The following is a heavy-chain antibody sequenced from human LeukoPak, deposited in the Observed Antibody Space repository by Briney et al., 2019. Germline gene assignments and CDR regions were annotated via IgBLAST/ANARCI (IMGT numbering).Heavy chain of an antibody. CDR3: ARDQGYCSSTSCLNWFDP. CDR1: GGSISSYY. Sequence: SETLSLTCTVSGGSISSYYWSWIRQPPGKELEWIGSIYYSGSTYYNPSLKSRVTISVDTSKNQFSLKLSSVTAADTAVYYCARDQGYCSSTSCLNWFDPWGQGTLVTVSS. V-gene: IGHV4-39*07. CDR2: IYYSGST. D-gene: IGHD2-2*01. J-gene: IGHJ5*02.